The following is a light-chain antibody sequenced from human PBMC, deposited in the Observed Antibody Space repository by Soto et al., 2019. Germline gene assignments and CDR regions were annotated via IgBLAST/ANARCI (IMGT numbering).Light chain of an antibody. V-gene: IGKV3-11*01. CDR2: DAS. Sequence: EIVLTQSPATLSLSPGERATLSCRVSQSVSSYLAWYQQKPGQAPRLLIYDASNRATGIPARFSGSGSGTDFTLTISSLEPEDFAVYYCQQRSNWVSFGGGTKVDIK. CDR1: QSVSSY. J-gene: IGKJ4*01. CDR3: QQRSNWVS.